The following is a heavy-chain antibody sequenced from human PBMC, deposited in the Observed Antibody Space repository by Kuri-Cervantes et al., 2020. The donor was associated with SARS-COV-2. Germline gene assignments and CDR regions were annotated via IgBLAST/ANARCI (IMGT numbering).Heavy chain of an antibody. Sequence: SGPTLVQPTQPLTLTCTFSGFSLTSSGMAVGWIRQPPGKALEWLELIYWDDDKRYSPSLKSRLTITKETSKSQVVLTMTNMETVDTATYYCVHSPPDFSNNGWFDPWGQGTLVTVPS. V-gene: IGHV2-5*02. D-gene: IGHD4-11*01. J-gene: IGHJ5*02. CDR3: VHSPPDFSNNGWFDP. CDR1: GFSLTSSGMA. CDR2: IYWDDDK.